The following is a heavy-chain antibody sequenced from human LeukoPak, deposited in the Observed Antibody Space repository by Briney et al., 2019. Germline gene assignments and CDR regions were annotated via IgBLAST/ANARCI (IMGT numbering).Heavy chain of an antibody. Sequence: GGSLRLSCAASGFTFSDYYMSWIRQAPGKGLEWVSYISSSGSTIYYADPVKGRFTISRDNAKNSLYLQMNSLRAEDTAVYYCARDLIMGYGLGDHLTDEVYYYYGMDVWGQGTTVTVSS. CDR3: ARDLIMGYGLGDHLTDEVYYYYGMDV. D-gene: IGHD3-10*01. CDR1: GFTFSDYY. J-gene: IGHJ6*02. V-gene: IGHV3-11*01. CDR2: ISSSGSTI.